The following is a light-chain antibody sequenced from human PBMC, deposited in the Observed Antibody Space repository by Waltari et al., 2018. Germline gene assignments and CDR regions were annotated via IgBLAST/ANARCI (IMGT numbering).Light chain of an antibody. CDR2: DVN. CDR3: WSYVGGNTYWV. V-gene: IGLV2-11*01. Sequence: QSALAQPRSMSGSPGQSVAISCTGTSSDVGGYNFVSWYQQHPDKAPKLIIYDVNKRPSGGPVRFSGSKSGNTASLTISGLQAEDEAHYYCWSYVGGNTYWVFGGGTKLTVL. CDR1: SSDVGGYNF. J-gene: IGLJ3*02.